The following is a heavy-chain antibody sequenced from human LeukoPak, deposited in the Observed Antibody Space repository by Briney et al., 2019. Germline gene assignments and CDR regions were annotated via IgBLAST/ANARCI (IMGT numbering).Heavy chain of an antibody. CDR1: GFTFTSFW. CDR3: ATAPAAADSS. Sequence: GGSLRLSCAASGFTFTSFWMTWVRQSPGKGLEWVANINPDGTKTTYVDSVKGRFTISRDNGKNSVFLHMRSLRAEDTAVYYCATAPAAADSSWGQGTLVAVSS. V-gene: IGHV3-7*01. CDR2: INPDGTKT. J-gene: IGHJ5*02. D-gene: IGHD6-13*01.